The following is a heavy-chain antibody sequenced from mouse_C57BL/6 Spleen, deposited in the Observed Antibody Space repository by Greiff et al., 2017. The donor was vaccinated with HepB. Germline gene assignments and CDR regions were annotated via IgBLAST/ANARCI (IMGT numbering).Heavy chain of an antibody. D-gene: IGHD3-2*02. V-gene: IGHV5-17*01. J-gene: IGHJ3*01. Sequence: EVKLVESGGGLMKPGGSLKLSCAASGFTFSDYGMHWVRQAPEKGLEWVAYISSGSSTIYYADTVKGRFTISRDNAKNTLFLQMTSLRSEDTAMYYCARDSSGYIAWFAYWGQGTLVTVSA. CDR1: GFTFSDYG. CDR2: ISSGSSTI. CDR3: ARDSSGYIAWFAY.